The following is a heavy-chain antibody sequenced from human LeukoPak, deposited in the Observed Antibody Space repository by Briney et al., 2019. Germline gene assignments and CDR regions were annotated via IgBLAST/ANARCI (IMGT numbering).Heavy chain of an antibody. V-gene: IGHV1-8*03. CDR3: ARGYPSSSWYKFDP. J-gene: IGHJ5*02. CDR2: MNPNSGNT. D-gene: IGHD6-13*01. Sequence: ASVKVSCKASGGTFSSYAISWVRQAPGQGLEWMGWMNPNSGNTGYAQKFQGRVTITRNTSISTAYMELSSLRSEDTAVYYCARGYPSSSWYKFDPWGQGTLVTVSS. CDR1: GGTFSSYA.